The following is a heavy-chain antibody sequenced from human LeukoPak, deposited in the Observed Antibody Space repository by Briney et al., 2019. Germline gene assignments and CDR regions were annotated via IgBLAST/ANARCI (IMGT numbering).Heavy chain of an antibody. V-gene: IGHV4-34*01. Sequence: SETLSLTCAVYGGSFSGYYWSWIRQPPGKGPEWIGEINHSGSTNYNPSLKSRVTMSVDTSKNQFSLKLSSVTAADTAVYYCARDVGGLLWFDPWGQGTLVTVSS. D-gene: IGHD3-16*01. CDR2: INHSGST. CDR1: GGSFSGYY. J-gene: IGHJ5*02. CDR3: ARDVGGLLWFDP.